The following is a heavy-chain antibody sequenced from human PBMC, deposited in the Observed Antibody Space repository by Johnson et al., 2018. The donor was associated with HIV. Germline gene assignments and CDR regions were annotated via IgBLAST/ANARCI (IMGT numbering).Heavy chain of an antibody. Sequence: VQLVESGGGVVQPERSLRLSCSASGFTFSSYAMHWVRQAPGKGLEWVACISYDGSNKYYADSVKGRLTISRDNAKKSMYLQMNSLRAEDTALYYCARERGLGHAFDIWGQGTMVTVSS. CDR3: ARERGLGHAFDI. CDR1: GFTFSSYA. V-gene: IGHV3-30*04. J-gene: IGHJ3*02. CDR2: ISYDGSNK. D-gene: IGHD7-27*01.